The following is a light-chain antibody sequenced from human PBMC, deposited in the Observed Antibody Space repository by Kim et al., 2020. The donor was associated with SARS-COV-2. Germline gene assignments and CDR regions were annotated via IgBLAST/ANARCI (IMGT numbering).Light chain of an antibody. V-gene: IGKV3-20*01. CDR1: QKLNSRF. Sequence: SPGERVTPSCRASQKLNSRFLAWYQQKPGQAPRLLVYGASNRATGIPDRFSGSGSATDFTLTITRLEPEDFAVYFCQQFGHSPWTFVQGTKVDIK. CDR3: QQFGHSPWT. CDR2: GAS. J-gene: IGKJ1*01.